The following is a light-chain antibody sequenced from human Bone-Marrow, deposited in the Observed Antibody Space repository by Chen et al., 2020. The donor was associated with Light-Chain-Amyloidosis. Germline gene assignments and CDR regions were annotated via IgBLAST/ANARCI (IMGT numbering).Light chain of an antibody. J-gene: IGKJ3*01. Sequence: IVLTQSPGSLTVSLGETATIKCRSSQSLLYRSNNKKYLAWYQQKPGQPPKLLIYWASARESGGPDRFSGAGSGTDFTLTISSLQAEDVAVYYCQQYYNPPCSFGPGTKVNVK. V-gene: IGKV4-1*01. CDR1: QSLLYRSNNKKY. CDR2: WAS. CDR3: QQYYNPPCS.